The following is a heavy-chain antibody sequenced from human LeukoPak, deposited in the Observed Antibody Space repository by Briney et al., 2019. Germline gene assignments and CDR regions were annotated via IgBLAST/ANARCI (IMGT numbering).Heavy chain of an antibody. D-gene: IGHD4-17*01. CDR3: ARGPTVTFNYHYGMDV. J-gene: IGHJ6*02. V-gene: IGHV3-72*01. CDR2: TRTKAKDYTT. Sequence: GSLRLSCATSGFTFSDHYMDWVRQAPGKGLEWVARTRTKAKDYTTEYAASVKGRFTVSRDESMHSLYLQMNSLKTEDTAVYYCARGPTVTFNYHYGMDVWSQGTTVTVSS. CDR1: GFTFSDHY.